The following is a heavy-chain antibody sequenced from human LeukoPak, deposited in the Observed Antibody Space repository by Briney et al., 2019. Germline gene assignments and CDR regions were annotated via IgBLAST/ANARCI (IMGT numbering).Heavy chain of an antibody. CDR3: ARRRVETATISGFDY. CDR1: GGSISSSSYY. CDR2: IYYSGST. Sequence: SETLSLTCTVSGGSISSSSYYWGWIRQPPGKGLEWIGSIYYSGSTYYNPSLKSRVTISVDTSKNQFSLKLSSVTAADTAVYYCARRRVETATISGFDYWGQGTLVTVSS. V-gene: IGHV4-39*01. J-gene: IGHJ4*02. D-gene: IGHD5-24*01.